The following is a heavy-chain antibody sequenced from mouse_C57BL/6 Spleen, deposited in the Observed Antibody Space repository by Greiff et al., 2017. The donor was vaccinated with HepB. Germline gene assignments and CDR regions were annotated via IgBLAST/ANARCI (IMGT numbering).Heavy chain of an antibody. CDR3: AREVIERGVRDAMDY. Sequence: QVQLQQSGAELVKPGASVKMSCKASGYTFTSYWITWVKQRPGQGLEWIGDIYPGSGSTNYNEKFKSKATLTVDTSSSTAYMQLSSLTSADSAVYYGAREVIERGVRDAMDYWGQGTSVTVAS. CDR2: IYPGSGST. V-gene: IGHV1-55*01. D-gene: IGHD2-14*01. CDR1: GYTFTSYW. J-gene: IGHJ4*01.